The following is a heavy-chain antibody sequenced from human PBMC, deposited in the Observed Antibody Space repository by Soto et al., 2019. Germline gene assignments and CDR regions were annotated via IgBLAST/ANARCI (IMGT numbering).Heavy chain of an antibody. CDR2: IWYDGSNK. Sequence: GGSLRLSCAASGFTFSSYGMHWVRQAPGKGLEWVAVIWYDGSNKYYADSVKGRFTISRDNSKNTLYLQMNSLRAEDTAVYYCARERVDCSSTSCYRLEPTRFDYWGQGTLVTVSS. CDR1: GFTFSSYG. D-gene: IGHD2-2*01. J-gene: IGHJ4*02. CDR3: ARERVDCSSTSCYRLEPTRFDY. V-gene: IGHV3-33*01.